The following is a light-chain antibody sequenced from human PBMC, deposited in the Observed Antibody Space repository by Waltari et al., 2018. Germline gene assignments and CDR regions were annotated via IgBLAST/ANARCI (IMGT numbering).Light chain of an antibody. CDR2: AAS. CDR1: QSISSY. J-gene: IGKJ2*01. V-gene: IGKV1-39*01. CDR3: QQSYSTPPYT. Sequence: DIQMTQSPSSLSASVGDRVTITCRASQSISSYLTWYQQKPGKAPKLLIYAASSLQSGVPSRFSGSGSGTDCTLNISSLQPEDFATYYCQQSYSTPPYTFGQGTKLEIK.